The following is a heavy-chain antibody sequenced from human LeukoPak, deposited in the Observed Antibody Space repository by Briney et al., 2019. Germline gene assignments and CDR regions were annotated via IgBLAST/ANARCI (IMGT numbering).Heavy chain of an antibody. Sequence: PSETLSLTCTVSGGSISSSGYYWGWIRQPPGKGLEWIGSMYYSGSTYYNPSLKSRVTISVDTSKNQFSLKLSSVTAADTAVYYCARRGVLREQPITFGGVIVIGFDPWGQGTLVTVSS. D-gene: IGHD3-16*02. CDR2: MYYSGST. V-gene: IGHV4-39*07. CDR3: ARRGVLREQPITFGGVIVIGFDP. J-gene: IGHJ5*02. CDR1: GGSISSSGYY.